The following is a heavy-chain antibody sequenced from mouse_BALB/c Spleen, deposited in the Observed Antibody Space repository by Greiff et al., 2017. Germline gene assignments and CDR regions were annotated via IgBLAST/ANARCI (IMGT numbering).Heavy chain of an antibody. CDR1: GYTFTSYW. D-gene: IGHD2-1*01. J-gene: IGHJ4*01. CDR3: ARSGPYGNYVYYAMDY. V-gene: IGHV1-7*01. Sequence: VQLQQSGAELAKPGASVKMSCKASGYTFTSYWMHWVKQRPGQGLEWIGYINPSTGYTEYNQKFKDKATLTADKSSSTAYMQLSSLTSEDSAVYYCARSGPYGNYVYYAMDYWGQGTSVTVSS. CDR2: INPSTGYT.